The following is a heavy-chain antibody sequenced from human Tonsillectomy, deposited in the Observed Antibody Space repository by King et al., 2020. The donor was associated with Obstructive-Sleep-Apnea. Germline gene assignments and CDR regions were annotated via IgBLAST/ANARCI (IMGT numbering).Heavy chain of an antibody. Sequence: VQLVESGAEVKKPGESLKISCKCSGYSFTSYWIGWVRQMPGKGLEWMGIIYPGDSDTRYSPSFQGQVTISADKSISTAYLQWSSLKASDSAMYYCARRVGAAARGYYFDYWGQGTLVTVSS. V-gene: IGHV5-51*01. J-gene: IGHJ4*02. CDR2: IYPGDSDT. D-gene: IGHD2-15*01. CDR3: ARRVGAAARGYYFDY. CDR1: GYSFTSYW.